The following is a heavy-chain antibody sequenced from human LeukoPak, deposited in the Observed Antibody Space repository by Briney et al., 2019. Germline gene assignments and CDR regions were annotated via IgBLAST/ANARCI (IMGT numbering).Heavy chain of an antibody. CDR2: IIPIFGTA. Sequence: SVKVSCKASGGTFSSYAISWVRQAPGQGLEWMGGIIPIFGTANYAQKFQGRVTIAADKSTSTAYMELSSLRSEDTAVYYCARDYGRGQILYYYMDVWGKGTTVTISS. D-gene: IGHD4-17*01. CDR3: ARDYGRGQILYYYMDV. V-gene: IGHV1-69*06. CDR1: GGTFSSYA. J-gene: IGHJ6*03.